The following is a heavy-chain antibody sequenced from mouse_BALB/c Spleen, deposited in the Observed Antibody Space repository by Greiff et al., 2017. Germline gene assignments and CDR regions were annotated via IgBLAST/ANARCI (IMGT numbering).Heavy chain of an antibody. CDR2: ISSGGSYT. V-gene: IGHV5-9-4*01. D-gene: IGHD2-3*01. CDR1: GFTFSSYA. CDR3: ARRGDEGYDFDY. J-gene: IGHJ2*01. Sequence: EVHLVESGGGLVKPGGSLKLSCAASGFTFSSYAMSWVRQSPEKRLEWVAEISSGGSYTYYPDTVTGRFTISRDNAKNTLYLEMSSLRSEDTAMYYCARRGDEGYDFDYWGQGTTLTVSS.